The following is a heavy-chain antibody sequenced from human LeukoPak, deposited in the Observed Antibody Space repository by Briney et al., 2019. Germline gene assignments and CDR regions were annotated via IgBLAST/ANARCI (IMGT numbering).Heavy chain of an antibody. CDR1: GGSITSYY. D-gene: IGHD3-22*01. Sequence: SETLSLTCTVSGGSITSYYWSWIRQPPGKGLEWIGYIYYSGSTTYNSSLKSRVTISVDTSKNQFSLKLSSVTPADTAVYYCARDLYDGSGYYSCGDAFDIWGQGTMVTVSS. J-gene: IGHJ3*02. CDR2: IYYSGST. V-gene: IGHV4-59*01. CDR3: ARDLYDGSGYYSCGDAFDI.